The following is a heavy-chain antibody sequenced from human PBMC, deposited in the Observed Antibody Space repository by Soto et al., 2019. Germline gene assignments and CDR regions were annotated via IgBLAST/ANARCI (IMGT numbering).Heavy chain of an antibody. J-gene: IGHJ4*02. Sequence: GGSLRLSCAASGFTFSSYWMHWVRQAPGKGLVWVSRINSDGSSTSYADSVKGRFTISRDNAKNTLYLQMNSLRAEDTAVYYCARGYCSGGRRYHLAYRAQRTLVPVAS. V-gene: IGHV3-74*01. CDR3: ARGYCSGGRRYHLAY. CDR2: INSDGSST. CDR1: GFTFSSYW. D-gene: IGHD2-15*01.